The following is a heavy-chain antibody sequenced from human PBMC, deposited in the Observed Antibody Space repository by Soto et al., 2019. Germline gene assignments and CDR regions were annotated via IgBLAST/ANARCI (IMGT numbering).Heavy chain of an antibody. CDR3: ARGRGVYFDS. D-gene: IGHD3-10*01. CDR2: IYYSGST. CDR1: GGSISSDY. J-gene: IGHJ4*02. V-gene: IGHV4-59*01. Sequence: QVQLQESGPGLVKPSETLSLTCTVSGGSISSDYWSWIRQPPGKGLEWIGYIYYSGSTYYNPSLTRRVTISLEPSKNQFALKLSSVTAADTAVYYSARGRGVYFDSWGQGSLVTVSS.